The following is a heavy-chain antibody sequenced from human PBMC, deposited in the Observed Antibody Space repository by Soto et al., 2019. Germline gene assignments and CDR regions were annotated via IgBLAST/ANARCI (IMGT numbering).Heavy chain of an antibody. CDR3: AREITGDWHFDL. CDR1: GGSINSGGFY. D-gene: IGHD7-27*01. J-gene: IGHJ2*01. V-gene: IGHV4-31*03. CDR2: IYYSGTT. Sequence: QVQLQESGPGLVKPSQTLSLTCTVSGGSINSGGFYWNWIRQHPGKGLEWIGYIYYSGTTYYTPSLRSRLTISVDTSANQFSLKLSSVTAADTAVCYCAREITGDWHFDLWGRGTLVTVSS.